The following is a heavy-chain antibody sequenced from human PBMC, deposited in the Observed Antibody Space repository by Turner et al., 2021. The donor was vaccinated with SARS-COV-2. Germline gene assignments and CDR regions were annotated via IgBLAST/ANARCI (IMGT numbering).Heavy chain of an antibody. Sequence: EVQLVESGGGLVKPGGSLRLSCAASGFSFSNYSLNWVRQAPGKGLEWVSSISSNSEYIYHAGSVKGRFTIFRDNAKNSLYLQMNSLRAEDTAVYYCAGAYDYLYKWGQGTLVTVSS. CDR3: AGAYDYLYK. J-gene: IGHJ4*02. CDR1: GFSFSNYS. D-gene: IGHD3-16*01. CDR2: ISSNSEYI. V-gene: IGHV3-21*01.